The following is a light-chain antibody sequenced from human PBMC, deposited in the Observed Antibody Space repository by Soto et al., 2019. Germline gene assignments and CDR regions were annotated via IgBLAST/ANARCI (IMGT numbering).Light chain of an antibody. J-gene: IGKJ2*01. CDR2: ATS. CDR3: QQCYSTPRP. V-gene: IGKV1-39*01. Sequence: DIQMTQSPSSLSASVGDRVTITCRASQSISTYLNWYQQKVGQAPKLLIYATSSLHRGVPSRFSGSRSRTAFTLTFSSLQPEDFATHYWQQCYSTPRPFGQGATLEIK. CDR1: QSISTY.